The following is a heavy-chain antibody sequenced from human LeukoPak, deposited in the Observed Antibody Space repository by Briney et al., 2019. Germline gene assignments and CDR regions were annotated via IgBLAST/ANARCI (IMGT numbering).Heavy chain of an antibody. V-gene: IGHV3-7*01. J-gene: IGHJ4*02. CDR3: ARDHDY. CDR2: VKPDESEK. CDR1: GFTFSNYW. Sequence: GGSLRLSCVASGFTFSNYWMSWVRQAPGKGLEWVANVKPDESEKYYGDSVKGRFTISRDNAKNSLYLQMNSLRAEDTAVYYCARDHDYWGQGTLVTVSS.